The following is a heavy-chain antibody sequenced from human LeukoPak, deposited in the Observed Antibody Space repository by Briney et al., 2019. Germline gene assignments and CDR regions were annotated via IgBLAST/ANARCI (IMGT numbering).Heavy chain of an antibody. V-gene: IGHV3-21*01. CDR1: GFTFSSYS. Sequence: GGSLRLSCAASGFTFSSYSMNWVRQAPGKGLEWVSCISSSSSYIYYADSVKGRFTISRDNAKNSLYLQMNSLRAEDTAVYYCARDRYYYDSSGYYQLDYWGQGTLVTVSS. CDR3: ARDRYYYDSSGYYQLDY. CDR2: ISSSSSYI. D-gene: IGHD3-22*01. J-gene: IGHJ4*02.